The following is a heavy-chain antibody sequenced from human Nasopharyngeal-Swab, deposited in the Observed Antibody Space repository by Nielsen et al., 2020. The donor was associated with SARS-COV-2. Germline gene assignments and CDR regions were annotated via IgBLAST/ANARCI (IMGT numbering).Heavy chain of an antibody. Sequence: SVKVSCKASGGTFSSYAISWVRQAPGQGLEWMGGIIPIFGTANYAQKFQGRVTITADESTSTAYMELSSLRSEDTAVYYCARHYDSSGYYNYFDYWGQGTPVTVSS. J-gene: IGHJ4*02. D-gene: IGHD3-22*01. V-gene: IGHV1-69*13. CDR1: GGTFSSYA. CDR2: IIPIFGTA. CDR3: ARHYDSSGYYNYFDY.